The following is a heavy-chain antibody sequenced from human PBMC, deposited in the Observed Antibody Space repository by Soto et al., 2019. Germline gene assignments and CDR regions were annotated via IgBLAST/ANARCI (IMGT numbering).Heavy chain of an antibody. J-gene: IGHJ6*03. CDR3: ARGHYDILTGQYYMDV. Sequence: SETLSLTCTVSGGSISSYYWSWIRQPPGKGLEWIGYIYYSGSTNYNPSLKSRVTISVDTSKNQFSLKLSFVTAADTAVYYCARGHYDILTGQYYMDVWGKGTTVTVSS. CDR1: GGSISSYY. V-gene: IGHV4-59*01. D-gene: IGHD3-9*01. CDR2: IYYSGST.